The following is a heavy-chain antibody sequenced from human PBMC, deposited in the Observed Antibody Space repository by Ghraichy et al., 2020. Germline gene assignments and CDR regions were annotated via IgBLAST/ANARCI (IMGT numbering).Heavy chain of an antibody. Sequence: SETLSLTCSVSGGSIITGSFYWGWIRQPPGKGLEWLGSFFYAGRTYYTPSLKSRVTVSVDTSKNQFSLKLSSVTAADTGVYYCARHNGDPLRHRGHPHYHYGIDVWGQGTTVTVSS. CDR3: ARHNGDPLRHRGHPHYHYGIDV. D-gene: IGHD4-17*01. J-gene: IGHJ6*02. CDR2: FFYAGRT. V-gene: IGHV4-39*01. CDR1: GGSIITGSFY.